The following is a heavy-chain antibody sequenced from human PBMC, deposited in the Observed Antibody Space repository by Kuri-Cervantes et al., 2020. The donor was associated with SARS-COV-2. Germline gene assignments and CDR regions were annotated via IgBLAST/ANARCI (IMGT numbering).Heavy chain of an antibody. V-gene: IGHV4-34*09. J-gene: IGHJ4*02. CDR1: GGSISRYY. D-gene: IGHD1-26*01. Sequence: LRLSCTVSGGSISRYYWSWIRQPPGKGLEWIGEINHSGSTNYNPSLKSRVTISVDTSKNQFSLKLSSVTAADTAVYYCARAGLGHFFDYWGQGTLVTVSS. CDR3: ARAGLGHFFDY. CDR2: INHSGST.